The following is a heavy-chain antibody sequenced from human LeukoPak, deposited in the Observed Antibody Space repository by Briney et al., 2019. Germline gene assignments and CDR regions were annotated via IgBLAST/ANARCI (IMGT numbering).Heavy chain of an antibody. CDR1: GFTFSSYA. D-gene: IGHD2-21*02. Sequence: GGSLRLSCAASGFTFSSYAMSWVRQAPGKGLEWVSAISGSGGSTYYADSVKGRFTISRDNSKNTLYLQMNSLRAEDTAVYYCAKSPKGVTATIIDYWGQGTLVTVSS. CDR3: AKSPKGVTATIIDY. CDR2: ISGSGGST. V-gene: IGHV3-23*01. J-gene: IGHJ4*02.